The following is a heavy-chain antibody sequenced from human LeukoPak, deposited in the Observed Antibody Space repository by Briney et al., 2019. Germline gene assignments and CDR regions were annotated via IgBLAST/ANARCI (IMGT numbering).Heavy chain of an antibody. V-gene: IGHV3-21*01. CDR2: ITDDSNYI. Sequence: PGGSLRLSCAASGFSFPTYTMNWVRQAPGKGLEWVSSITDDSNYIYYADSVKGRFTISRDNAKNSLYLQMNSLRAEDTAVYYCARDGWSPDYWGQGTLVTVSS. J-gene: IGHJ4*02. CDR3: ARDGWSPDY. CDR1: GFSFPTYT.